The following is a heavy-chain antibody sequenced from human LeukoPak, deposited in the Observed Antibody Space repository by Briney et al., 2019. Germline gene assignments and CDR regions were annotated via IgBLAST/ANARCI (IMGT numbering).Heavy chain of an antibody. J-gene: IGHJ4*02. V-gene: IGHV1-18*04. Sequence: VASVKVSCKASGYTFTTFGISWVRQAPGQGLEWMAWIGANNGETRYAQNLQGRVTMTTDTSTSTAYMGLRSLRSDDTAVSYRARVHPSAHPLLSSDYWGQGTQVTVSS. CDR1: GYTFTTFG. CDR3: ARVHPSAHPLLSSDY. CDR2: IGANNGET. D-gene: IGHD2-2*01.